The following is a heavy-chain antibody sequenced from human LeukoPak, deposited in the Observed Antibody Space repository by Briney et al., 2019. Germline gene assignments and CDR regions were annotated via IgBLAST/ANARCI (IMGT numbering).Heavy chain of an antibody. CDR3: ARAVAVGAPGFQP. Sequence: ASVKVSCKTSGYTFTGYYLHWVRQAPRQGPEWMGWINANSGDTYYVQKFKGRITMTRDTSINTAYMELNRLISDDTAVYYCARAVAVGAPGFQPGGRATRVTVSS. D-gene: IGHD1-26*01. CDR1: GYTFTGYY. V-gene: IGHV1-2*02. CDR2: INANSGDT. J-gene: IGHJ1*01.